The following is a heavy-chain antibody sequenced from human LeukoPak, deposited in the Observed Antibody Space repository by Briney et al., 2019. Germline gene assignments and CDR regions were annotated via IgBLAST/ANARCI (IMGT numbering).Heavy chain of an antibody. CDR3: AKDQGGATE. CDR2: VRSDGGIK. CDR1: GFTFSNYG. V-gene: IGHV3-30*02. D-gene: IGHD1-26*01. J-gene: IGHJ4*02. Sequence: GGSLRLSCAASGFTFSNYGMHWVRQAPGKGLEWVAFVRSDGGIKYYADSVKGRFTISRDNSRTTLHLQMNSLRAEDTAVYHCAKDQGGATEWGQGTLVTVSS.